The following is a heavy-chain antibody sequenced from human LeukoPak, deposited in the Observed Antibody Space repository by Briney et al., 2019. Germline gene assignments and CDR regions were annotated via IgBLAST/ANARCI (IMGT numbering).Heavy chain of an antibody. D-gene: IGHD3-22*01. V-gene: IGHV3-23*01. J-gene: IGHJ4*02. Sequence: PGGSLRLSCAASGFTVSSNYMSWVRQAPGKGLEWVSAISGSGGSIYYAESVKGRFTISRDNFKNTLYLQMNSLRAEDTAVYYCAKSKGRDSSGYYLGYFDYWGQGTLVTVSS. CDR1: GFTVSSNY. CDR2: ISGSGGSI. CDR3: AKSKGRDSSGYYLGYFDY.